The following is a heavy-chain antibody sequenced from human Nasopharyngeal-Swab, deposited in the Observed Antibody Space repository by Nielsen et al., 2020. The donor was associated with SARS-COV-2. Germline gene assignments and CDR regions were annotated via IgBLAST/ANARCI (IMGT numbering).Heavy chain of an antibody. V-gene: IGHV4-4*02. CDR2: IYHSGST. CDR3: ARGEGDIAGSGHDY. J-gene: IGHJ4*02. D-gene: IGHD6-13*01. Sequence: SGTLSLTCAVSGGSISSSNWWSWVRQPPGKGLGWIGEIYHSGSTNYNPSIKSPVTISVDKSKNQFSLKLSSVTAADTAVYYCARGEGDIAGSGHDYWGQGTLVTVSS. CDR1: GGSISSSNW.